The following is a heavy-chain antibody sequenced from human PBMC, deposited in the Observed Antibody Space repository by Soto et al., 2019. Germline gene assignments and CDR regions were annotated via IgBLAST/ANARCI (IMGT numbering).Heavy chain of an antibody. CDR1: GYTFTGYY. CDR2: INPNSGGT. CDR3: ARAYCSGGSCQDGSFDY. V-gene: IGHV1-2*04. D-gene: IGHD2-15*01. J-gene: IGHJ4*02. Sequence: ASVKVSCKASGYTFTGYYMHWVRQAPGQGLGWMGWINPNSGGTNYAQKFQGWVTMTRDTSISTAYMELSRLRSDDTAVYYCARAYCSGGSCQDGSFDYWGQGTLVTVAS.